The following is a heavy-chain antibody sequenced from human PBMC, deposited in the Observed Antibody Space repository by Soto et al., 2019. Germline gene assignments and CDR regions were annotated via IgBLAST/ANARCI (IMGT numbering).Heavy chain of an antibody. J-gene: IGHJ3*01. CDR1: GYNFTTSH. D-gene: IGHD3-22*01. CDR2: IHPGDSDS. Sequence: GESLKISCQASGYNFTTSHIGWVRQMPGKGLEWMGVIHPGDSDSIYSPSFQGQVTFSAGTSITTAYLQWSSLKASDTAIFYCARLAYYYDDTNYYHDVFDLWGQGTLVTVSS. CDR3: ARLAYYYDDTNYYHDVFDL. V-gene: IGHV5-51*01.